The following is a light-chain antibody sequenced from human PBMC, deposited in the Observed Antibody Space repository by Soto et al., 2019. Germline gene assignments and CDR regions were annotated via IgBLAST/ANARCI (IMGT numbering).Light chain of an antibody. CDR3: QQYSASPRT. Sequence: PVERATRSCRASRTVDGNYLAWYHQKPGQAPRLLIHSASTRAPGIPDRFSASGAGTDFTLTISRLEPEDSAVYYCQQYSASPRTFGPGTKVDIK. V-gene: IGKV3-20*01. CDR1: RTVDGNY. J-gene: IGKJ3*01. CDR2: SAS.